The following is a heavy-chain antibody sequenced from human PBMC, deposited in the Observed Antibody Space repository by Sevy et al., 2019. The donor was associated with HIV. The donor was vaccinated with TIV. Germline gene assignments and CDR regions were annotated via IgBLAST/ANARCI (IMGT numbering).Heavy chain of an antibody. CDR3: ARGYDSSGYYLDGAFDI. Sequence: GGSLRLSCAASGFTFSSYWMHWVRQAPGKGLMWVSRINSDGSSTSYADSVKGRFTISRDNAKNTLYLQMNSLRAEDTAVYYCARGYDSSGYYLDGAFDIWGQRTMVTVSS. V-gene: IGHV3-74*01. J-gene: IGHJ3*02. CDR2: INSDGSST. D-gene: IGHD3-22*01. CDR1: GFTFSSYW.